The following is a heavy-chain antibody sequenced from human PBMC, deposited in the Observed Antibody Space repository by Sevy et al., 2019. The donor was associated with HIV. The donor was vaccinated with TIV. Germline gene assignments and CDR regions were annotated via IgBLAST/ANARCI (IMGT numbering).Heavy chain of an antibody. D-gene: IGHD3-10*01. CDR1: GASISTYV. J-gene: IGHJ4*02. Sequence: SETLSLTCTVSGASISTYVWPWIRQPPGKGLEWVGYFFYTGNPNYNPSLSSRVTISGDTSKNQFSLTLSSVTAADTAVYHCATGAGVSKSDFWGQGTLVTVSS. V-gene: IGHV4-59*12. CDR2: FFYTGNP. CDR3: ATGAGVSKSDF.